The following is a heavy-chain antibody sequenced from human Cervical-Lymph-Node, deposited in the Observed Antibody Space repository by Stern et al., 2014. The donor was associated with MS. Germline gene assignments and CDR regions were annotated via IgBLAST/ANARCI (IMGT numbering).Heavy chain of an antibody. CDR1: GASLTSSHW. J-gene: IGHJ5*02. CDR2: IYHGGNI. V-gene: IGHV4-4*02. D-gene: IGHD5-24*01. Sequence: QLQLQESGPGLVKPSGTLSLTCAVSGASLTSSHWWSWLRQPPGKGLEWIGEIYHGGNINYNSSLQSRVTLSMDKSKNHFSLIRGSMTAADTAVYYCARDRAYNRWIDPWGQGILVTVSS. CDR3: ARDRAYNRWIDP.